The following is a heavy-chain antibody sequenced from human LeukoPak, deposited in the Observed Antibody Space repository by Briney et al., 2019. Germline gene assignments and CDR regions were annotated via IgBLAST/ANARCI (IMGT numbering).Heavy chain of an antibody. CDR3: ARVWELKSRRVGNWFDP. CDR1: GYTFTGYY. V-gene: IGHV1-2*02. Sequence: GASVKVSCKASGYTFTGYYMHWVRQAPGQGLEWMGWINPNSGGTNYAQKFQGRVTMTRDTSISTAYMELSRLRSDDTAVYYCARVWELKSRRVGNWFDPWGQGTLVTVSS. J-gene: IGHJ5*02. CDR2: INPNSGGT. D-gene: IGHD1-26*01.